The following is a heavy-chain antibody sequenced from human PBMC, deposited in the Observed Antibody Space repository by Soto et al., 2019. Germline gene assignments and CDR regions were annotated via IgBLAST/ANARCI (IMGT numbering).Heavy chain of an antibody. D-gene: IGHD2-8*02. CDR2: IYYSVST. CDR3: ARMGTGASTVQGMDV. Sequence: TSETLSLTGTVSGGSISSPYYWSWIRQHPGMGLEWIGFIYYSVSTFYNPSLKSRVTISLDRSKNQFSLKLSSVTAADTAVYFCARMGTGASTVQGMDVLGQGTTVTFSS. J-gene: IGHJ6*02. V-gene: IGHV4-31*03. CDR1: GGSISSPYY.